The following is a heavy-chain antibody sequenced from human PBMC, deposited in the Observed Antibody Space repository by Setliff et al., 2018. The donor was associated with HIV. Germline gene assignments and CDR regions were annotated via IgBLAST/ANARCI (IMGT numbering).Heavy chain of an antibody. J-gene: IGHJ4*02. V-gene: IGHV4-39*01. CDR1: GGSISSSGYY. D-gene: IGHD3-22*01. CDR2: IFYSGST. Sequence: PSETLSLTCTVFGGSISSSGYYWGWIRQPPGKGLEWIGSIFYSGSTYYNPSLKSRVTISVDTSKSLFSLKLGSVTAADTAVYYCARHAGSRGYYPRPFDYWGQGTLVTVSS. CDR3: ARHAGSRGYYPRPFDY.